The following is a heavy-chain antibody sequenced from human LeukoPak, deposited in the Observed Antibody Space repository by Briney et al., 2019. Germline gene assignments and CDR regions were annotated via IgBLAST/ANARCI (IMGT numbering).Heavy chain of an antibody. V-gene: IGHV4-4*07. J-gene: IGHJ4*02. Sequence: SETLSLTCTVSGGSISSYYWSWIRQPAGKGLEWIGRIYTSGSTNYNPSLKSRVTMSVDTSKNQFSLKLSSVTAADTAVYYCAGYRIGPYGGYAAFDYWGQGTLVTVSS. CDR1: GGSISSYY. D-gene: IGHD5-12*01. CDR2: IYTSGST. CDR3: AGYRIGPYGGYAAFDY.